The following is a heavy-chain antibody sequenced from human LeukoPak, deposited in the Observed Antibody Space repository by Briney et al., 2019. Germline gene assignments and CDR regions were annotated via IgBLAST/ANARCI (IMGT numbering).Heavy chain of an antibody. CDR3: ANGYSGPYYYYTDV. CDR2: IKKDGSEK. CDR1: GFTFSSYW. J-gene: IGHJ6*03. Sequence: PGGSLRLSCAASGFTFSSYWMSWVRQAPGKGLEWVANIKKDGSEKYYVDSVKGRFTISRDNAKTSLYLQMNSLRAEDTAVYYCANGYSGPYYYYTDVWGKGTTATVSS. V-gene: IGHV3-7*01. D-gene: IGHD5-12*01.